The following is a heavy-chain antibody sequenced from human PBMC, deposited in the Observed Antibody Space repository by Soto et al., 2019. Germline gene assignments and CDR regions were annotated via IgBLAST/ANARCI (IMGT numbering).Heavy chain of an antibody. J-gene: IGHJ6*02. V-gene: IGHV3-48*03. Sequence: PVGSLRLSCAASGFTFSSYEMNWVRQAPGKGLEWVSYISSGGGTIYYADSVKGRFTISRDNTKNSLYLQMNTLRAEDTAVYYCARDLGVTNYYYYGMDVWGQGTTVTVSS. CDR1: GFTFSSYE. D-gene: IGHD2-21*02. CDR3: ARDLGVTNYYYYGMDV. CDR2: ISSGGGTI.